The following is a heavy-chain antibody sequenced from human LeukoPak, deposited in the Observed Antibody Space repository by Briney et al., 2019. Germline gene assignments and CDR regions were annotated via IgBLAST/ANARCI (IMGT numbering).Heavy chain of an antibody. CDR2: IKEDGNDK. J-gene: IGHJ6*02. D-gene: IGHD5-18*01. Sequence: GGSLRLSCAASGFTFSSYWMAWVRQAPGKGLEWVANIKEDGNDKYYVDSVKGRFTISRDNSKNTLYLQMNSLRAEDTAVYYCAKRRTVDTAMVTHYYGMDVWGQGTTVTVSS. CDR1: GFTFSSYW. V-gene: IGHV3-7*02. CDR3: AKRRTVDTAMVTHYYGMDV.